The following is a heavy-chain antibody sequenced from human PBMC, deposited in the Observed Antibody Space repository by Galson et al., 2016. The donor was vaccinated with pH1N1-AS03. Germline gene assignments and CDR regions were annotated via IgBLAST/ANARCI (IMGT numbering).Heavy chain of an antibody. D-gene: IGHD6-13*01. Sequence: SLRLSCAASGFMFTHYSMHWVRQAPGKGLEWVAVMSYEGTTTYYADSVKGRFTISRDNSKNTLYLQMNSLRTEDTALYYCAREEWGFGSNWLQTDAFDIWGQGTTVTVSS. V-gene: IGHV3-30-3*01. CDR2: MSYEGTTT. J-gene: IGHJ3*02. CDR1: GFMFTHYS. CDR3: AREEWGFGSNWLQTDAFDI.